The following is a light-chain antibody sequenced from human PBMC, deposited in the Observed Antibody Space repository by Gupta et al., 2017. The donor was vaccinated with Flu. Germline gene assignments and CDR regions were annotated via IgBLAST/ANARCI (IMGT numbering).Light chain of an antibody. CDR1: SSNIGKNF. CDR3: GAWDSTLSAWV. CDR2: DNS. J-gene: IGLJ3*02. Sequence: QSVXTQPPSXSVAPGQKVTISCSGSSSNIGKNFVSWYQQPPGTAPKLLIYDNSNRYSGTPERFSGSKSGTSATLDITGVQTGDEADYYCGAWDSTLSAWVFGGGTKLTVL. V-gene: IGLV1-51*01.